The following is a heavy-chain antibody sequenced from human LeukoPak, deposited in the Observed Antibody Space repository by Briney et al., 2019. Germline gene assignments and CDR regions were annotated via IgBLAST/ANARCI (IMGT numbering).Heavy chain of an antibody. CDR3: ARGWGTY. V-gene: IGHV4-34*01. Sequence: PSETLSLTCAVYGGSFSGYYWSWIRQPPGKGLEWIGEINHSGSTNYNPSLKSRVTISVDTSKNQFSLKLSSVTAADTAVYYCARGWGTYWGQGTLVTVSS. CDR1: GGSFSGYY. CDR2: INHSGST. J-gene: IGHJ4*02. D-gene: IGHD3-16*01.